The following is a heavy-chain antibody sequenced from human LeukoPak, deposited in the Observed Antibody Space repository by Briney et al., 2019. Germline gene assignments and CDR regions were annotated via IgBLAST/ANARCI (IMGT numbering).Heavy chain of an antibody. CDR2: ISGSDGNT. D-gene: IGHD7-27*01. CDR3: AKDGGLWVSAHWGDS. Sequence: GGSLRLSCAASGFTFSSYAMSWVRQTPGKGLEWVSAISGSDGNTYYADSVKGRFTVSRDNSKNTLFLQMNSLRAEDTAVYYCAKDGGLWVSAHWGDSWGRGTLVTVSS. CDR1: GFTFSSYA. J-gene: IGHJ4*02. V-gene: IGHV3-23*01.